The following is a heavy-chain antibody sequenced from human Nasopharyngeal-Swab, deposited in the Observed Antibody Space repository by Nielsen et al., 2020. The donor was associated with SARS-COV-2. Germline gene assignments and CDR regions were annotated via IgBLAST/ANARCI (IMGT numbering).Heavy chain of an antibody. Sequence: GGSLRLSCAASGFTFSNYNMNWVRQAPGKGLEWVSSISSSSTYIYYADSVKGRHTISRDNTKNSLSLQMNSLRAEDTAVYYCARDGLDYDFWSAYFMDVWGQGTTVTVSS. J-gene: IGHJ6*02. CDR2: ISSSSTYI. D-gene: IGHD3-3*01. CDR1: GFTFSNYN. CDR3: ARDGLDYDFWSAYFMDV. V-gene: IGHV3-21*01.